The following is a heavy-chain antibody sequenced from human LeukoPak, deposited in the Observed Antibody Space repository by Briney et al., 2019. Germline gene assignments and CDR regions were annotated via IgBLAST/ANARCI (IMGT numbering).Heavy chain of an antibody. V-gene: IGHV3-66*01. J-gene: IGHJ4*02. CDR1: GFTVSSNY. CDR3: ARDLTAYFDY. CDR2: IYSGGST. D-gene: IGHD3-16*01. Sequence: PGGSLRLSCAASGFTVSSNYMSWVRQAPGKGLEWVSVIYSGGSTYYADSVKGRFTISRDNSKKTLYLQMNSLRAEDTAVYYRARDLTAYFDYWGQGTLVTVSS.